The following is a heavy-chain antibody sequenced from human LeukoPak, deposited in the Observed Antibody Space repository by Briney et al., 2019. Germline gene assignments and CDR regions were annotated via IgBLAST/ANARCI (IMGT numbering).Heavy chain of an antibody. D-gene: IGHD2-8*02. Sequence: ASVTFSCKSSGYIFHEYDMHWERQAPGQGLEWMGWMYPNSGGTGYAQNFKGRVTMTWDTSITTAYMEVSRLTSDDTAVSYCAGRAPGTGGFHYCGQGSLVTVSS. V-gene: IGHV1-2*02. J-gene: IGHJ4*02. CDR3: AGRAPGTGGFHY. CDR2: MYPNSGGT. CDR1: GYIFHEYD.